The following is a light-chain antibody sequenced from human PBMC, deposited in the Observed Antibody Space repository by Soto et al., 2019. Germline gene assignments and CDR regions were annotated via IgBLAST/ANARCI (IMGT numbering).Light chain of an antibody. CDR1: SSNIGTNT. CDR3: AAWDARLNGVV. V-gene: IGLV1-44*01. J-gene: IGLJ3*02. CDR2: SND. Sequence: QSVLTQPHSTSGTPGQRVTISCSGSSSNIGTNTVNWYQQVPGTAPKLLIYSNDQRPSGVPDRCSGSKSGTSVSLAISGLQSEDEADYFCAAWDARLNGVVFGGGTKLTVL.